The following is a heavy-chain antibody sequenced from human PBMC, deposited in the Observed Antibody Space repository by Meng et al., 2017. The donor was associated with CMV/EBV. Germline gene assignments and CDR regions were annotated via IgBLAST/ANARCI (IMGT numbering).Heavy chain of an antibody. Sequence: SETLSLTCTVSGYSISSGYYWGWIRQPPGKGLEWIGSIYHSGSTYYNPSLKSRVTISVDTSKNQFSLKLSSVAAADTAVYYCARGSRWFDPWGQGTLVTVSS. V-gene: IGHV4-38-2*02. J-gene: IGHJ5*02. CDR2: IYHSGST. CDR3: ARGSRWFDP. CDR1: GYSISSGYY.